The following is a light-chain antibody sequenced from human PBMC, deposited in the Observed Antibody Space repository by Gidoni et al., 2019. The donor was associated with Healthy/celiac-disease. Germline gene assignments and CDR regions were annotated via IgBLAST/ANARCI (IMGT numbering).Light chain of an antibody. J-gene: IGKJ4*01. Sequence: EIVLTQSPATLSLSPGERAPLSCRASQCVISYLVWYQQKPGQAARLLIYDASNRDTGIPARFSGSGSGTEFTITISSLEPEDFAVYYCQQRSNWPPLTFGGGTKVEIK. V-gene: IGKV3-11*01. CDR1: QCVISY. CDR2: DAS. CDR3: QQRSNWPPLT.